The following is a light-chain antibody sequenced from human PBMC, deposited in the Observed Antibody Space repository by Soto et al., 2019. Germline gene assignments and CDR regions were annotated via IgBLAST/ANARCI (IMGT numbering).Light chain of an antibody. J-gene: IGKJ2*01. CDR2: GAS. CDR3: QQVNTFPYT. V-gene: IGKV1-12*01. Sequence: DIQMTQSPSSVAASVGDRVNITCRASQDVNIWLAWYQQRPGKAPKLLIFGASNLHSGAPSRFSGSGIGSDFTLTISGLEPEDFATYYGQQVNTFPYTFGQGTTVEIK. CDR1: QDVNIW.